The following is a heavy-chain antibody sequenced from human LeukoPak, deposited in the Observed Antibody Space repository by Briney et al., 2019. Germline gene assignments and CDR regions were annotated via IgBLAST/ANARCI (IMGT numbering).Heavy chain of an antibody. CDR3: ARDPSPPIAARPDWFDP. D-gene: IGHD6-6*01. J-gene: IGHJ5*02. V-gene: IGHV3-21*01. Sequence: GGSLRLSCAASGFTFSSYSMNWVRQAPGKGLEWVSSISSSSSYIYYADSVKGRFTISRDNAKNSLYLQMNSLRAEDTAAYYCARDPSPPIAARPDWFDPWGQGTLVTVSS. CDR2: ISSSSSYI. CDR1: GFTFSSYS.